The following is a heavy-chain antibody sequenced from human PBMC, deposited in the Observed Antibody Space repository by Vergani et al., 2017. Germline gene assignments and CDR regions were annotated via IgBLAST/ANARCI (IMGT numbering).Heavy chain of an antibody. V-gene: IGHV4-34*01. CDR2: INHSGST. Sequence: QVQLVESGGGLVKPGGSLRLSCAASGFTFSGYYWSWIRQPPGKGLEWIGEINHSGSTNYNPSLKSRVTISVDTSKNQFSLKLSSVTAADTAVYYCARLDPVATIRTQEDYWGQGTLVTVSS. CDR3: ARLDPVATIRTQEDY. CDR1: GFTFSGYY. J-gene: IGHJ4*02. D-gene: IGHD5-12*01.